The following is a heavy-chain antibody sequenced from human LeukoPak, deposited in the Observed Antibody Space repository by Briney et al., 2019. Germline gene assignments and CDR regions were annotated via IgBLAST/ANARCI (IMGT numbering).Heavy chain of an antibody. CDR1: GPSLGTYG. CDR3: ARAGTQIMRGKLVEGFDV. J-gene: IGHJ4*02. CDR2: IYYSGST. V-gene: IGHV4-59*08. Sequence: SETLSLTCTVSGPSLGTYGWHWIRQPAGNGLEWIGYIYYSGSTNYNRSFKSRVTLSVDASRNQSSLNLTSVDLADPPVDYGARAGTQIMRGKLVEGFDVWGQGTMVTVSS. D-gene: IGHD3-16*01.